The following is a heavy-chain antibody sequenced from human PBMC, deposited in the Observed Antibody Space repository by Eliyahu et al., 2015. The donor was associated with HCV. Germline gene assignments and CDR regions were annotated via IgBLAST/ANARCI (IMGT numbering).Heavy chain of an antibody. Sequence: QVQLQESGPGLVKPSXTLSLXCTVXXGSISSYYWTWIXQPPGKGLEWIGYIYYSGSTNYNPSLKSRVTISVDTSKNQFSLKLSSVTAADTAVYYCARQGGPLGYSYGHNWFDPWGQGTLVTVSS. V-gene: IGHV4-59*08. J-gene: IGHJ5*02. CDR1: XGSISSYY. CDR2: IYYSGST. CDR3: ARQGGPLGYSYGHNWFDP. D-gene: IGHD5-18*01.